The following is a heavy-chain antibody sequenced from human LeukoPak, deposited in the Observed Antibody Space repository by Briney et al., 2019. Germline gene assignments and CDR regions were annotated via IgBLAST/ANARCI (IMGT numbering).Heavy chain of an antibody. V-gene: IGHV1-24*01. CDR1: GYTLTELS. J-gene: IGHJ6*02. Sequence: ASVTVSCTVSGYTLTELSMHWVRQAPGKGLEWMGGFDPEDGETIYAQKFQGRVTMTEDTSTDTAYMELSSLRSEDTAVYYCATNEHDSHYYYGMDVWGQGTTVTVSS. D-gene: IGHD1/OR15-1a*01. CDR2: FDPEDGET. CDR3: ATNEHDSHYYYGMDV.